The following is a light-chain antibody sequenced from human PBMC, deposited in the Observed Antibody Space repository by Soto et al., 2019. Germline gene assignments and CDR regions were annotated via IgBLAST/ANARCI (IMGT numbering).Light chain of an antibody. Sequence: DIPMTQSPSTLSASVGDRVTITCRASQSIDSWLAWYQQKPGKAPKFLIYKASTLHSGVPSRFSGRGSGTEFTLTISSLQPDDFATDYSHHYTADPDSFGKGNKLEIK. CDR2: KAS. J-gene: IGKJ2*01. CDR3: HHYTADPDS. CDR1: QSIDSW. V-gene: IGKV1-5*03.